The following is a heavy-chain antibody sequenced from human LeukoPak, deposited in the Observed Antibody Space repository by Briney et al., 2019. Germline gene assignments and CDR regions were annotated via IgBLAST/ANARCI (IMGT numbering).Heavy chain of an antibody. Sequence: VASVKVSCKASVYTFTGYYMHWVRHAPGQGLEWMGCINPNSGGTNYAQKFQGRVTMTRDTSISTAYMELSRLRSDDTAVYYCARVYYDILTGLPNWFDPWGQGTLVTVSS. D-gene: IGHD3-9*01. J-gene: IGHJ5*02. CDR1: VYTFTGYY. V-gene: IGHV1-2*02. CDR3: ARVYYDILTGLPNWFDP. CDR2: INPNSGGT.